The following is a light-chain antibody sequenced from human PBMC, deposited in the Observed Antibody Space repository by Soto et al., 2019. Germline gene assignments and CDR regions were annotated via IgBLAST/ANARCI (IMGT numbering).Light chain of an antibody. J-gene: IGLJ1*01. V-gene: IGLV2-14*01. CDR1: SSDVGGYNY. CDR2: GVT. Sequence: QSVLTQPASVSGSPGQSITISCTGTSSDVGGYNYVSWYQQYPGKAPKLMIYGVTNRPSGVSNRFSGSKTGNTASLTISGLQAEDEAYYYCFSHRSGDSHVFVTGTKVTVL. CDR3: FSHRSGDSHV.